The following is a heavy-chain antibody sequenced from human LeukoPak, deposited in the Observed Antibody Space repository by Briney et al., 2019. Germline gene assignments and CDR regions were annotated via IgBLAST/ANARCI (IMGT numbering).Heavy chain of an antibody. Sequence: GGSLRLSCAASGFSSSNHWMSWVRQAPGKGLEWVASINLDGTDKYYVDAVRGRFTISRDNAKNSLFLEMNSLRATDTAVYYCVRNGGSLDYWGQGTLVTVSS. CDR2: INLDGTDK. V-gene: IGHV3-7*01. CDR3: VRNGGSLDY. CDR1: GFSSSNHW. J-gene: IGHJ4*02. D-gene: IGHD2-15*01.